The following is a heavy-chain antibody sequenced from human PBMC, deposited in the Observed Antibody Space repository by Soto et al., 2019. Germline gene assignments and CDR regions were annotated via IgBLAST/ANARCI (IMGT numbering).Heavy chain of an antibody. Sequence: GGSLRLSCAASGFTFSSYSMNWVRQAPGKGLEWVSYISSSSTIYYADSVKGRFTISRDNAKNSLYLQMNSLRDEDTAVYYCARDPLYDSSGKRAFDIWGQGTMVTVSS. D-gene: IGHD3-22*01. CDR2: ISSSSTI. CDR3: ARDPLYDSSGKRAFDI. J-gene: IGHJ3*02. V-gene: IGHV3-48*02. CDR1: GFTFSSYS.